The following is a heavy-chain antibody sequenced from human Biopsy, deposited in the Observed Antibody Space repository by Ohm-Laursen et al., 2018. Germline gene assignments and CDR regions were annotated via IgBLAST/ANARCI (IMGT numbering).Heavy chain of an antibody. D-gene: IGHD3-22*01. J-gene: IGHJ6*02. CDR2: IYYTGDT. CDR1: GVSISSSASY. Sequence: GTLSLTCAVSGVSISSSASYWGWFRQSPGMGLVWIGNIYYTGDTYYNPSLDSRLTISVDTSKNQFSLKVRSVTAADTAVYYCVRGVDYYDPYHYYALDVWGQGTTVTVSS. CDR3: VRGVDYYDPYHYYALDV. V-gene: IGHV4-39*07.